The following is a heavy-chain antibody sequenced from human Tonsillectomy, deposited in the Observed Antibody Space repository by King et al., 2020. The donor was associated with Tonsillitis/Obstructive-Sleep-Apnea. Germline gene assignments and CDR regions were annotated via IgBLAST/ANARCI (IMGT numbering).Heavy chain of an antibody. V-gene: IGHV1-8*01. CDR1: GYTFTSYD. CDR3: ARGTGYCSSTSCSDYYYYYMDV. J-gene: IGHJ6*03. D-gene: IGHD2-2*01. CDR2: MNPNSGNT. Sequence: VQLVESGAEVKKPGASVKVSCKASGYTFTSYDINWVRQATGQGLEWMGWMNPNSGNTGYAQKFQGRVTMTRNTSISTAYMELSSLRSEDTAVYYCARGTGYCSSTSCSDYYYYYMDVWGKGTTVTVSS.